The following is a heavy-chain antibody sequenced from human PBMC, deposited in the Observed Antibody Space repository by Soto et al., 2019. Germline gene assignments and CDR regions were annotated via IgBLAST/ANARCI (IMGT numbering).Heavy chain of an antibody. V-gene: IGHV3-23*01. J-gene: IGHJ6*02. Sequence: PGGSLRLSCAASGFTFSSYAMSWVRQAPGKGLEWVSAISGSGGSTYYADSVKGRFTISRDNSKNTLYLQMNSLRAEDTAVYYWAKPHLGTDITIFGVVIIGYYGMDVWGQGTTVTVSS. D-gene: IGHD3-3*01. CDR1: GFTFSSYA. CDR3: AKPHLGTDITIFGVVIIGYYGMDV. CDR2: ISGSGGST.